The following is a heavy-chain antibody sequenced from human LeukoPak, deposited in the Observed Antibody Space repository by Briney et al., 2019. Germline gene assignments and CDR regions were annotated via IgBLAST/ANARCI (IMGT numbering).Heavy chain of an antibody. D-gene: IGHD3-3*01. J-gene: IGHJ3*02. CDR3: ARGGWSTGIFGVVIMPDAFDI. Sequence: SETLSLTCTVSGGSISSYYWSWLRQPPGKGLEWIGYIYYSGSTNYNPSLKSRVTISVDTSKNQFSLKLSSVTAADTAVYYCARGGWSTGIFGVVIMPDAFDIWGQGTMVTVSS. CDR2: IYYSGST. V-gene: IGHV4-59*01. CDR1: GGSISSYY.